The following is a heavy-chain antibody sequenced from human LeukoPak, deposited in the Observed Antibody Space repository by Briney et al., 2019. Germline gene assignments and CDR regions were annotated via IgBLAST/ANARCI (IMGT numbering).Heavy chain of an antibody. CDR3: ASGRQLGY. CDR2: IKEDGSEK. J-gene: IGHJ4*02. V-gene: IGHV3-7*01. D-gene: IGHD6-13*01. CDR1: GFTFSNYW. Sequence: GGSLRLSCAASGFTFSNYWMSWVRQAPGKGLEWVANIKEDGSEKYYVDSVRGRFTISRDNARNSLYLQMNSLRAEDTAVYYCASGRQLGYWGQGTLVTVSS.